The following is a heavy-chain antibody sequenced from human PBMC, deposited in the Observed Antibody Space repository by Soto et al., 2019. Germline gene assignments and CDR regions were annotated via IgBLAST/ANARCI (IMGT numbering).Heavy chain of an antibody. CDR2: ISSSSSYI. D-gene: IGHD6-6*01. CDR1: GFTFSSYS. Sequence: PGGSLRLSCAASGFTFSSYSMNWVRQAPGKGLEWVSSISSSSSYIYYADSVKGRFTISRDNAKNSLYLQMNSLRAEDTAVYYCARVGSSARHVIFDYWGQGTLVTVSS. V-gene: IGHV3-21*01. J-gene: IGHJ4*02. CDR3: ARVGSSARHVIFDY.